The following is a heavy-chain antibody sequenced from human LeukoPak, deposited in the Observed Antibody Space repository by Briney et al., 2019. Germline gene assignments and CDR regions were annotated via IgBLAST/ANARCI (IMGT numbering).Heavy chain of an antibody. J-gene: IGHJ3*01. Sequence: GGSLRLSCAASGFTFNDYWMTWFRQAPGKGLEWVANIKQDGSEKYYVDSVKGRFTISRDNAKNSLYLQMNSLRAEDTAVYYCARHESYHYDTSGYPWVWGQGTMVTVSS. V-gene: IGHV3-7*01. CDR2: IKQDGSEK. CDR3: ARHESYHYDTSGYPWV. D-gene: IGHD3-22*01. CDR1: GFTFNDYW.